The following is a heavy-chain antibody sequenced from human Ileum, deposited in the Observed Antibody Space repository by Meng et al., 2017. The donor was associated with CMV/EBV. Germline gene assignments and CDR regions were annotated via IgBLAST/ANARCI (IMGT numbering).Heavy chain of an antibody. D-gene: IGHD6-19*01. CDR3: VKGGWGDY. V-gene: IGHV3-48*04. CDR1: GFTFSTYS. CDR2: ISSSSSSI. Sequence: GESLKISCAASGFTFSTYSMNWVRQAPGKGLEWVSYISSSSSSIYYADSVKGRFTISRDNAKNSLYLQMNSLRVEETAVFYCVKGGWGDYWGQGTVVTVSS. J-gene: IGHJ4*02.